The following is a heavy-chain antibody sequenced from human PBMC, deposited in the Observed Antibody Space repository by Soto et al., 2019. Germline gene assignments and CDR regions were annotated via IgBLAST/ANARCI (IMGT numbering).Heavy chain of an antibody. J-gene: IGHJ3*02. D-gene: IGHD6-13*01. Sequence: GGSLRLSCAASGFTFSSYSMNWVRQAPGKGLEWVSSISSSSSYIYYADSVKGRFTISRDNAKNSLYLQMNSLRAEDTAVYYCARGPSGSSWYFDIWGQGTMVTVSS. CDR3: ARGPSGSSWYFDI. V-gene: IGHV3-21*01. CDR1: GFTFSSYS. CDR2: ISSSSSYI.